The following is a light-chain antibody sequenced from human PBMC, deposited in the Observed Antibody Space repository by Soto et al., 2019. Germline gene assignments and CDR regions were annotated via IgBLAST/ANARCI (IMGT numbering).Light chain of an antibody. V-gene: IGLV2-14*01. CDR2: DVT. CDR3: SSYTPSSSYV. CDR1: SSDVGGYIY. Sequence: QSVLTQPASVSGSPGQSITISCTGTSSDVGGYIYVSWYQQHPGKAPKLMIYDVTSRPSGVSYRFSGSKSGNTASLTISGLPAEDEADYYCSSYTPSSSYVFGTGTKVTVL. J-gene: IGLJ1*01.